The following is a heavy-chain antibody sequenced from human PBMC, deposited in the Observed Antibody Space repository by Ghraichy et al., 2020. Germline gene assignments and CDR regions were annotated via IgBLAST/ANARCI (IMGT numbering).Heavy chain of an antibody. Sequence: ASVKVSCKASGYTFTGYYMHWVRQAPGQGLEWMGRINPNSGGTNYAQKFQDRVTMTRDTSISTAYMELSRLRSDDTAVYYCARELERGNYRYLDYWGQGTLVTVSS. J-gene: IGHJ4*02. D-gene: IGHD3-16*02. V-gene: IGHV1-2*06. CDR2: INPNSGGT. CDR1: GYTFTGYY. CDR3: ARELERGNYRYLDY.